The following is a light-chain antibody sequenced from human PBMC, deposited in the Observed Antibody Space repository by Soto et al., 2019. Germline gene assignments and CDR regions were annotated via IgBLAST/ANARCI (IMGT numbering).Light chain of an antibody. J-gene: IGKJ1*01. Sequence: IQMTQSPSSLSASVRDIVTITSRASQSIANYLNWYQQKPGTAPKLLIFAASSLQSGVPSRFSGSGSGTDFTLTISSLQPEDFATYYCLQDYNYPWTFGQGTKV. CDR2: AAS. CDR3: LQDYNYPWT. V-gene: IGKV1-6*02. CDR1: QSIANY.